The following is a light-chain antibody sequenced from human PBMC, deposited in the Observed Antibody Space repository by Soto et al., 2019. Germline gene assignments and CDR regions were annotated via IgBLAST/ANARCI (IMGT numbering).Light chain of an antibody. V-gene: IGLV2-14*01. CDR1: SSDVGAYNY. CDR3: TSYTSDSAWV. J-gene: IGLJ3*02. Sequence: QSVLTQPASVSGSPGQSITISCTGTSSDVGAYNYVSWYQQHPDKAPKLMIYEVSNRPSGLSNRFSGSKSGNTASLTISGLQAEEEADSYCTSYTSDSAWVFGGGTKLTVL. CDR2: EVS.